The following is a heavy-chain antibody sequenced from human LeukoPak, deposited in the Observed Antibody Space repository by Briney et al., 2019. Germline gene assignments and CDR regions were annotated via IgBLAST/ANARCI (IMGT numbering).Heavy chain of an antibody. CDR3: AKAPGWGYSSSGNWFDP. CDR2: ISYDGSNK. J-gene: IGHJ5*02. D-gene: IGHD6-13*01. CDR1: GFTFSSYA. V-gene: IGHV3-30*18. Sequence: PGGSLRLSCAASGFTFSSYAMSWVRQAPGKGLEWVAGISYDGSNKYYADSVKGRFTISRDNSKNTLYLQMNSLRAEDTAVYYCAKAPGWGYSSSGNWFDPWGQGTLVTVSS.